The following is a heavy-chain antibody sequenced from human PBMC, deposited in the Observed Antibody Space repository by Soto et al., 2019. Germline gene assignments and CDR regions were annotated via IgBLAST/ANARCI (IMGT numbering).Heavy chain of an antibody. Sequence: EVQLLESGGGLVQPGGSLRLSCAAPGFTFSSYAMYWVRQAPGKGLEWVSVISGSGGSTYYADSVKGRFTISRDNSKSTLYLQMNSLRAEDTAVYYCAKDESRRNRRYFDLWGRGTLVTVSS. J-gene: IGHJ2*01. D-gene: IGHD4-4*01. CDR1: GFTFSSYA. CDR3: AKDESRRNRRYFDL. CDR2: ISGSGGST. V-gene: IGHV3-23*01.